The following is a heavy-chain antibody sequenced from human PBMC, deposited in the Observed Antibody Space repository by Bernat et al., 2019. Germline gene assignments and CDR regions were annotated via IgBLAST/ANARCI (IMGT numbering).Heavy chain of an antibody. CDR1: GFTFSLYG. J-gene: IGHJ4*02. CDR3: ATLAYGYDSSAQNLGDY. D-gene: IGHD3-22*01. Sequence: QVRLVESGGGVVQPGRSLRLSCAASGFTFSLYGMHWVRQAPGKGLEWMAVIWYDGSPKYYADSVRGRFTISRDNSKNMLYLQMNSLRAEDTALYYCATLAYGYDSSAQNLGDYWGQGTLVTVSS. CDR2: IWYDGSPK. V-gene: IGHV3-33*01.